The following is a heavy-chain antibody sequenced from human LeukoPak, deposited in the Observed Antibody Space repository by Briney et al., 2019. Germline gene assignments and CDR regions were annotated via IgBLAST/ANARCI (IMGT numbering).Heavy chain of an antibody. D-gene: IGHD6-19*01. Sequence: SVKVSCKASGGTFSSYAISWVRQAPGQGLEWMGGIIPIFGTANYAQKFQGRVTITADKSTSTAYMELSSLRAEDTAVYYCARVAAMTGTVIDYWGQGTLVTVSS. CDR2: IIPIFGTA. CDR3: ARVAAMTGTVIDY. J-gene: IGHJ4*02. V-gene: IGHV1-69*06. CDR1: GGTFSSYA.